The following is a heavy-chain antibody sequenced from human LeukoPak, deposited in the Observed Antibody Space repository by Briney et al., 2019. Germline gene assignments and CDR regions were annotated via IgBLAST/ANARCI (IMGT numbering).Heavy chain of an antibody. CDR1: RLTLRQYA. J-gene: IGHJ3*02. Sequence: PGGALTLSFPACRLTLRQYAMSWVRPAPGKGLAWVSSIHCRGGSTYYPDCLKGRFTISRDNSKNTLYLQMNSLRAEDTAVYYCAKDEGLRYVDAFDIWGQGTMVTVSS. CDR2: IHCRGGST. CDR3: AKDEGLRYVDAFDI. D-gene: IGHD3-9*01. V-gene: IGHV3-23*01.